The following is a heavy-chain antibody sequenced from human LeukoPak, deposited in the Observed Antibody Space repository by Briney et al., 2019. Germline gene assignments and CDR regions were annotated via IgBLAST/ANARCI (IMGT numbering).Heavy chain of an antibody. V-gene: IGHV5-51*01. Sequence: GESLKISCKGSGYSFTSYWIGWVRQMPGKGLEWMGIIYPGDSDIRYSPSFQGQVTISADKSISTAYLQWSSLKASDTAMYYCARAAYGSGSYRNWFDPWGQGTLVTVSS. CDR1: GYSFTSYW. J-gene: IGHJ5*02. CDR2: IYPGDSDI. CDR3: ARAAYGSGSYRNWFDP. D-gene: IGHD3-10*01.